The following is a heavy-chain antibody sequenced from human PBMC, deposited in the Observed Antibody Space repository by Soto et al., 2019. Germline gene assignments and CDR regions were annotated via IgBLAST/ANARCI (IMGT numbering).Heavy chain of an antibody. Sequence: PSETLSLTCTVSGASLNDYYWNWIRQPPGGGLEWLGFISYSGTTNYNPSLRSRVAISIDPSKNQVSLKLTSVTAADTAVYYCASVIGGDSEYYFDYWGQGTQVTVSS. V-gene: IGHV4-59*01. J-gene: IGHJ4*02. CDR3: ASVIGGDSEYYFDY. CDR2: ISYSGTT. CDR1: GASLNDYY. D-gene: IGHD4-17*01.